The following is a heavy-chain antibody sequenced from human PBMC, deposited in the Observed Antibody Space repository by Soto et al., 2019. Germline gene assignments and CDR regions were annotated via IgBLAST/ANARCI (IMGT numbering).Heavy chain of an antibody. V-gene: IGHV3-7*01. CDR3: SRGGRSGSLDY. CDR1: GFTFNNYY. Sequence: EVQLVESGGGVVHSGGSLRVSCAASGFTFNNYYMTWVRQAPVKGLALVANIEGDATGLYYEDSVKGRFTISRDNAENSLFLQMNDLRAEATAIYYCSRGGRSGSLDYWGQGTLVTVSS. CDR2: IEGDATGL. D-gene: IGHD3-10*01. J-gene: IGHJ4*02.